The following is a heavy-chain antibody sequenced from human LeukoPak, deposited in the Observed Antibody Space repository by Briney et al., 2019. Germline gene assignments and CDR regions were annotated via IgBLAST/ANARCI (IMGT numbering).Heavy chain of an antibody. D-gene: IGHD3-22*01. CDR1: GYTFTSYY. CDR2: INPSGGST. J-gene: IGHJ4*02. CDR3: ATSSSGSHGGGY. V-gene: IGHV1-46*01. Sequence: ASVKVSCKASGYTFTSYYMHWVRQAPGQGLQWMGIINPSGGSTTYAQKFQGRVTMTRDTSTSTVYMELSSLRSEDTAVYYCATSSSGSHGGGYWGQGTLVTVSS.